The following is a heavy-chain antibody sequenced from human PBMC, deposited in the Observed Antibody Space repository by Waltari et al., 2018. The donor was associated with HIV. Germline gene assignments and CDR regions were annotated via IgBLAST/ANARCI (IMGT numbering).Heavy chain of an antibody. CDR1: GFTFRQLS. D-gene: IGHD4-17*01. CDR2: ISRSRTTI. CDR3: ARIHDYGGNPWDGFGL. Sequence: EVQLVESGGGLVQPGGSLRPSCAASGFTFRQLSVHWVRQAPGKGLESISYISRSRTTIYCADSVKGRFTISGDNAKNSLHLQMSSLRDADTAVYYCARIHDYGGNPWDGFGLWGQGTMVTVSS. J-gene: IGHJ3*01. V-gene: IGHV3-48*02.